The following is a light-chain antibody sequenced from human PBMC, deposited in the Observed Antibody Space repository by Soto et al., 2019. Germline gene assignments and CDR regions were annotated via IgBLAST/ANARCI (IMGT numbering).Light chain of an antibody. J-gene: IGKJ1*01. CDR1: QSVSSD. V-gene: IGKV3-15*01. CDR3: QQYNTWPPKMA. Sequence: VVTQSPATLSVFPGETATLSCRASQSVSSDLAWYQQRPGQAPRLLIYGASTRATGIPARFRGSGSGTEFRLTSSSLQSEDFATYYCQQYNTWPPKMAFGRGTKVEIK. CDR2: GAS.